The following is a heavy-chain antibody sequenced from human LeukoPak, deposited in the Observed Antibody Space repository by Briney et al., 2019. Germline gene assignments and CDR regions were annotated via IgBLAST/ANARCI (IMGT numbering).Heavy chain of an antibody. CDR3: ARDRGGLLFGYALYY. CDR1: GFTFDDYA. J-gene: IGHJ4*02. D-gene: IGHD2-15*01. V-gene: IGHV3-43D*03. Sequence: GGSLRLSCAASGFTFDDYAMHWVRQAPGKGLEWVSLISWDGGSTYYADSVKGRFTISRDNSKNSLYLQMNSLRAKDTAVYYCARDRGGLLFGYALYYWGQGTLVTVSS. CDR2: ISWDGGST.